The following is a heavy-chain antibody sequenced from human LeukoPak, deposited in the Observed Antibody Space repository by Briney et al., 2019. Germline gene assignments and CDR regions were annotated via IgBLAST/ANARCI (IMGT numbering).Heavy chain of an antibody. CDR1: GFTFSRYA. Sequence: GGSLRLSCAASGFTFSRYAMHWVRQAPGKGLEWVAVISYDGSNEYYVDSVKGRFTISRDNSKNTLYLQMNSLRAEDTAVYYCAKVRNYYDSSGYYYYFDYWGQGTLVTVSS. D-gene: IGHD3-22*01. CDR2: ISYDGSNE. V-gene: IGHV3-30-3*01. J-gene: IGHJ4*02. CDR3: AKVRNYYDSSGYYYYFDY.